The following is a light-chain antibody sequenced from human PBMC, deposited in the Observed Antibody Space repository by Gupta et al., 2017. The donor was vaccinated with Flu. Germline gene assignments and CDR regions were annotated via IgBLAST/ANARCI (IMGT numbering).Light chain of an antibody. CDR3: SSYTSSGTV. CDR1: SSDSGGYDF. J-gene: IGLJ1*01. V-gene: IGLV2-14*01. Sequence: QSALTQPASVSGSPGQSVTISCTGISSDSGGYDFVSWYQQYPGKAPKVMIYRVSNRPSGVSNRFSGSNSANTASLTISGLQPEDEADYYCSSYTSSGTVFVTGTKVTVL. CDR2: RVS.